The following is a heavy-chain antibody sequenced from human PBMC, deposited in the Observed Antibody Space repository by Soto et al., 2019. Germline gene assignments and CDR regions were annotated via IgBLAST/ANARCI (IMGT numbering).Heavy chain of an antibody. D-gene: IGHD1-26*01. CDR3: ARRGSGSYYDY. V-gene: IGHV3-23*01. CDR2: ISGSGEST. J-gene: IGHJ4*02. Sequence: EVQLLESGGGLVQPGGSLRLSCAASGFTFSSYAMRWVRQAPGKGLEWVSAISGSGESTYYADSVKGRFTPSRDNPKNTLYLQMNRLRAEDTAVYYCARRGSGSYYDYWGQGTLVTVSS. CDR1: GFTFSSYA.